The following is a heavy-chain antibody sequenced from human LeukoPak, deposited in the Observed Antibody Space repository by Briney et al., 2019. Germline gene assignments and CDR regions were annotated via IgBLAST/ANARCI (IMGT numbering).Heavy chain of an antibody. CDR2: INSDGSST. Sequence: PGGSLRLSCAASGFTFSSYWMHWVRQAPGKGLVWVSRINSDGSSTSYADSVKGRFTISRDNAKNTLYLQMNSLRAEDTAVYYCAKDPKIIAAAGHFDYWGQGTLVTVSS. V-gene: IGHV3-74*01. D-gene: IGHD6-13*01. J-gene: IGHJ4*02. CDR1: GFTFSSYW. CDR3: AKDPKIIAAAGHFDY.